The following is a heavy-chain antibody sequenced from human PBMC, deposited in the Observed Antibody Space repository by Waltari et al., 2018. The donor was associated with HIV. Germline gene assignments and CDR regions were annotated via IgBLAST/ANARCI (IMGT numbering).Heavy chain of an antibody. CDR3: ARLILNYYGSGSSYYGMDV. Sequence: QVQLVQSGAEVKKPGSSVKVSCKASGGTFSSYAISWVRQAPGQGLEWMGGIIPIFGTANYAQKFQGRVTITADESTSTAYMELSSLRSEDTAVYYCARLILNYYGSGSSYYGMDVWGQGTTVTVSS. CDR1: GGTFSSYA. J-gene: IGHJ6*02. D-gene: IGHD3-10*01. V-gene: IGHV1-69*01. CDR2: IIPIFGTA.